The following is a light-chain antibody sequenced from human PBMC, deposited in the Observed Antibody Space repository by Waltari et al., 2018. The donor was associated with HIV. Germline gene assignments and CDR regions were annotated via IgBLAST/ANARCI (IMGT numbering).Light chain of an antibody. CDR3: RSYTWNYII. CDR2: ERP. J-gene: IGLJ2*01. Sequence: QSALTQPASVSGSPGQSIAISCTRASSDIWAYKYVPWYQQYPGKPPKLIIYERPNRPSGVSSRFSGSKSGTTASLTISGLQAEDEADYYCRSYTWNYIIFGGGTKLTVL. CDR1: SSDIWAYKY. V-gene: IGLV2-14*03.